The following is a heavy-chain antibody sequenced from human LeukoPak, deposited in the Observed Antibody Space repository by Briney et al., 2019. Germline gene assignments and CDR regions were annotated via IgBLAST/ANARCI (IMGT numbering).Heavy chain of an antibody. V-gene: IGHV1-69*13. CDR1: GGTFSSYA. CDR3: ARDGEYYDFWSGWGYYYYMDV. D-gene: IGHD3-3*01. CDR2: IIPIFGTA. J-gene: IGHJ6*03. Sequence: SVKVSCKASGGTFSSYAISWVRQAPGQGLEWMGGIIPIFGTANYAQKFQGRVTITADESTSTAYMELSSLRSEDTAVYYCARDGEYYDFWSGWGYYYYMDVWGKGTTVTVSS.